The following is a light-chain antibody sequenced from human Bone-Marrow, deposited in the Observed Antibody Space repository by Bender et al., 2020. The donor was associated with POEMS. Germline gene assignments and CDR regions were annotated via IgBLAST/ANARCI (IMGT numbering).Light chain of an antibody. V-gene: IGLV1-44*01. CDR1: SSNIRAHA. J-gene: IGLJ3*02. CDR3: AVWHDSLNGWV. Sequence: QSVLTQPPSASGTPGQRVTISCSGGSSNIRAHAVNWYQHLPGTAPKLLIYSSHRRPSEVPDRFSVSRSGTSASLAISTIQSEGEAGYCCAVWHDSLNGWVFGGGTKLTVL. CDR2: SSH.